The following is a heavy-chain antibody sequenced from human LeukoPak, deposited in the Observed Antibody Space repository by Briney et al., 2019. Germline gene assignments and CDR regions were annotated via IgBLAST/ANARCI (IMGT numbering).Heavy chain of an antibody. CDR3: AKVAPASSGEAFDN. Sequence: AGSLRLSCAASAFTFSSYAISCVRHPPGRVLEWVSSTSGSGGSTYYADSVKGRLTISRDNSKKTLYLQMNSRRAYDTAVYYCAKVAPASSGEAFDNWGQGTLVTVSS. CDR2: TSGSGGST. J-gene: IGHJ4*02. D-gene: IGHD6-19*01. V-gene: IGHV3-23*01. CDR1: AFTFSSYA.